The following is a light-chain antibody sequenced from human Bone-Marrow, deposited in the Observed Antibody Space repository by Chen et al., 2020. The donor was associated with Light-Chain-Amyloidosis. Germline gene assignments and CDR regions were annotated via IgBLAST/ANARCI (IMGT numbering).Light chain of an antibody. J-gene: IGLJ2*01. CDR2: DND. V-gene: IGLV1-44*01. CDR3: AAWDDSLNGHVV. CDR1: SSNIGRNT. Sequence: QSVLTQPPSASGTPGQRVTISCSGSSSNIGRNTVNWYQQLPGTAPKPLIHDNDQRPSGVPDRFSGSKSGTSASLAISGLQSEDEADYYCAAWDDSLNGHVVFGGGTRLTVL.